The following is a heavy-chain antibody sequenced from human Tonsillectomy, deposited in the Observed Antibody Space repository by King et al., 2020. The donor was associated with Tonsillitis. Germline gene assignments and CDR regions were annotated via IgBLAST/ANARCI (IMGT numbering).Heavy chain of an antibody. CDR1: GFTFSSYH. V-gene: IGHV3-48*01. Sequence: VQLVESGGGLVQPGGSLRLSCAASGFTFSSYHMNWVRQAPGKGLEWVSYISSSSSTIYYLDSVEGRFTSSRDNAKNSLYLQMNSLRAEDTAVYYWARDRSSGWPGVPDIWGQGTLVIVSS. J-gene: IGHJ3*02. D-gene: IGHD6-19*01. CDR2: ISSSSSTI. CDR3: ARDRSSGWPGVPDI.